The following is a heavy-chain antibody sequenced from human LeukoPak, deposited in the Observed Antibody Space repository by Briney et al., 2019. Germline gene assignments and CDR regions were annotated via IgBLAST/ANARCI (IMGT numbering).Heavy chain of an antibody. D-gene: IGHD6-13*01. J-gene: IGHJ4*02. CDR1: GFTFSSYG. V-gene: IGHV3-30*02. Sequence: GGSLRLSCAASGFTFSSYGIDWVRQAPGKGLEWVAFIRYDGSSKYYADSVKGRFTISRDNSKNTLYLQMNSLRAEDTAVYYCAKDEGHVSSWAPDQFDYWGQGTLVTVSS. CDR2: IRYDGSSK. CDR3: AKDEGHVSSWAPDQFDY.